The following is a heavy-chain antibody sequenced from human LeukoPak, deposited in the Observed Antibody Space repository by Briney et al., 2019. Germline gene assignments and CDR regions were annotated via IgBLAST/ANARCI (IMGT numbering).Heavy chain of an antibody. CDR2: TKTKARSYTT. J-gene: IGHJ4*02. CDR1: GFTFSDHY. V-gene: IGHV3-72*01. D-gene: IGHD3-10*01. CDR3: ARGGSGSLLDY. Sequence: GGSLRLSSAASGFTFSDHYMDWVRQAPGKGLEGVGRTKTKARSYTTEYAASVEGRFTISRDDSKTSLYLQMNSVKAEATAVYYCARGGSGSLLDYWGRGTLVTVSS.